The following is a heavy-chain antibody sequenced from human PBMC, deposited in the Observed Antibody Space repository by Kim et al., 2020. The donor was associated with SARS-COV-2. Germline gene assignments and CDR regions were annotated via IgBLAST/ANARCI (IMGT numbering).Heavy chain of an antibody. D-gene: IGHD3-10*01. J-gene: IGHJ5*02. CDR1: GFTFKSYA. V-gene: IGHV3-23*01. CDR3: AKDREGFGPRGEWFDP. Sequence: GGSLRLSCAASGFTFKSYAMSWVRQAPGKGLEWVSSITGSGSITYYADSVKGRFTISRDNSKNTLYLQMNSLRAEDTAIYYCAKDREGFGPRGEWFDPWGQGTLVTVSS. CDR2: ITGSGSIT.